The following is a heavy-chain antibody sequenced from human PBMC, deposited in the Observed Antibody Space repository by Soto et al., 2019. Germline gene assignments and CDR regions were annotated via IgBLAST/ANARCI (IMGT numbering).Heavy chain of an antibody. Sequence: PSETLSLTCTFSVVSISSYYWSCIRHPPGKGLEWIGYIYCSGSTNYNPSLKSRVTISVDTSKNQFSLKLSSVTAADTAVYYCARIRFLEWSVDAFDIWGQGTMVIVS. V-gene: IGHV4-59*01. CDR1: VVSISSYY. CDR3: ARIRFLEWSVDAFDI. J-gene: IGHJ3*02. D-gene: IGHD3-3*01. CDR2: IYCSGST.